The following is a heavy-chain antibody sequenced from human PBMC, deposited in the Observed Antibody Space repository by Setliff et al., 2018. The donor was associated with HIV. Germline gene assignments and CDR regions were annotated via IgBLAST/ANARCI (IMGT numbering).Heavy chain of an antibody. J-gene: IGHJ4*02. Sequence: SETLSLTCTVPGGSINDQYFSWIRQPPGKGLEWIGSIDYSESTKYNPSLNSRGTISLDKPKNELSLKLTSVTAADTAVYYCARGLSSPFAAGLWGQGTLVTVSS. CDR3: ARGLSSPFAAGL. V-gene: IGHV4-59*11. D-gene: IGHD6-13*01. CDR1: GGSINDQY. CDR2: IDYSEST.